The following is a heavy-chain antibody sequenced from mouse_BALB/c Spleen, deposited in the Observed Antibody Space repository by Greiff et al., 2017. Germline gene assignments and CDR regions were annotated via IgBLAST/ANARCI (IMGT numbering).Heavy chain of an antibody. CDR2: INPNNGGT. D-gene: IGHD2-3*01. CDR1: GYTFTDYN. V-gene: IGHV1-18*01. Sequence: EVQLQQSGPELVKPGASVKIPCKASGYTFTDYNMDWVKQSHGKSLEWIGDINPNNGGTNYNQKFKGKATLTVDKSSSTAYMELRSLTSEDTAVYYCARSYGYYGGWAMDYWGQGTSVTVSS. CDR3: ARSYGYYGGWAMDY. J-gene: IGHJ4*01.